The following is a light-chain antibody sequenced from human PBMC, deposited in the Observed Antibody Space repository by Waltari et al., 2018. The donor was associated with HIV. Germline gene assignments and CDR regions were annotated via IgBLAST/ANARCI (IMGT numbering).Light chain of an antibody. CDR2: EVS. CDR3: SSYTSSSTWV. V-gene: IGLV2-14*01. Sequence: QSALTQPASVSGSPGQSITISCTGTSSDVGGYNYVSWYQQHPGKAPKLMIYEVSNRPSGVSNRFSGSTAGNTASLTISGLQAEYEADYYCSSYTSSSTWVFGGGTKLTVL. J-gene: IGLJ3*02. CDR1: SSDVGGYNY.